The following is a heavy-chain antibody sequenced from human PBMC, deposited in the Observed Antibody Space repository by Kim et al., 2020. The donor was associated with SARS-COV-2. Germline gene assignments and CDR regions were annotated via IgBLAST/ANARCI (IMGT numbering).Heavy chain of an antibody. CDR1: GGSISSYY. J-gene: IGHJ6*03. CDR3: ARVGGDTDCWSGYYDYYYYYYMDV. Sequence: SETLSLTCTVSGGSISSYYWSWIRQPPGKGLEWIGYIYYSGSTNYNPSLKSRVTISVDTSKNQFSLKLSSVTAADTAVYYCARVGGDTDCWSGYYDYYYYYYMDVWGKGTTVTVSS. CDR2: IYYSGST. D-gene: IGHD3-3*01. V-gene: IGHV4-59*01.